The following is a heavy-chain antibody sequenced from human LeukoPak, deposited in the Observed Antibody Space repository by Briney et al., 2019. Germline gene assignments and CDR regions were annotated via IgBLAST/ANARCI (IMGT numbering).Heavy chain of an antibody. Sequence: SETLSLTCAVSGYSISSGYYWGWIRPPPGKGLEWIGSIYHSGSTYYNPSLKSRVTISVDTSKNQFSLKLSSVTAADTAVYYCAGGGQSSSWRDWFDPWGQGTLVTVSS. V-gene: IGHV4-38-2*01. D-gene: IGHD6-13*01. CDR3: AGGGQSSSWRDWFDP. J-gene: IGHJ5*02. CDR1: GYSISSGYY. CDR2: IYHSGST.